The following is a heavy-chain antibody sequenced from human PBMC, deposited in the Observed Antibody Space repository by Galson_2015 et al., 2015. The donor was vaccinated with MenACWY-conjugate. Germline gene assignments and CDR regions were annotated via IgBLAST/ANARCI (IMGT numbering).Heavy chain of an antibody. CDR2: IKQDGGEK. D-gene: IGHD6-19*01. CDR1: GFTFSKYW. CDR3: ARAPRGGWDPNDY. Sequence: SLRLSCAVSGFTFSKYWMTWVRQAPGKGLEWVANIKQDGGEKYYVDSAKGRFTISRDNAKNSLYLQMNSLRADDTAVYYCARAPRGGWDPNDYWGQGTLVTVSS. V-gene: IGHV3-7*03. J-gene: IGHJ4*02.